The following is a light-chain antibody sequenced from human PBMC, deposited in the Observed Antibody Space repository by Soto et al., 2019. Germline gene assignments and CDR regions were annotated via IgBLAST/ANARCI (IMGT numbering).Light chain of an antibody. CDR1: LGVSRF. V-gene: IGKV3-11*01. CDR2: DAS. J-gene: IGKJ4*01. CDR3: QQRSSWPLT. Sequence: EIVLTQFPATLSLSPGERAALSCRASLGVSRFLAWYQQKPGQAPRLLIYDASNRATGIPARFSGSGSGTDFTLAINSLEPEDFAVYHCQQRSSWPLTFGGGTKVEIK.